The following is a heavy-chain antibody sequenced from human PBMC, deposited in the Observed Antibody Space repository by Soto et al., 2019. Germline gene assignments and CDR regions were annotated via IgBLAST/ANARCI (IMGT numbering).Heavy chain of an antibody. CDR3: AREGGTMIVG. V-gene: IGHV4-31*03. J-gene: IGHJ4*02. CDR2: IYYSGTT. CDR1: GGSISSGGYY. D-gene: IGHD3-22*01. Sequence: QVQLQESGPGLVKPSQTLSLTCTVSGGSISSGGYYWSWIRQHPGKGMEWIGYIYYSGTTSYNPSLKSRVTISVDTSKNQFSLRLSSVTAADTAVYYCAREGGTMIVGWGQGTLVTVSS.